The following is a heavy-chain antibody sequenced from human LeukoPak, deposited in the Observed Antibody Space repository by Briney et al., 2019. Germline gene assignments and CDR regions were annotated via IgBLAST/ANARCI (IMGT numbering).Heavy chain of an antibody. D-gene: IGHD6-13*01. CDR2: MNPNSGNT. CDR3: ARIAAAGNRRLNY. V-gene: IGHV1-8*01. Sequence: GASVKVSCKASGYTFTSYDINWVRQATGQGLEWMGWMNPNSGNTGYAQKFQGRIIVSRNTSISTAYMELSSLTSEDTAIYYGARIAAAGNRRLNYWGQGTLVTVAS. CDR1: GYTFTSYD. J-gene: IGHJ4*02.